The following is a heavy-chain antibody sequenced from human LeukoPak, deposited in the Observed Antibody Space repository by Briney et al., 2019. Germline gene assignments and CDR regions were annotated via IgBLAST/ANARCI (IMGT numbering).Heavy chain of an antibody. Sequence: ASVKVSCKVSGYTLTELSMHWVRQAPGKGLEWMGGFDPEDGETIYAQKFQGRVTMTEDTSTDTAYMELSSLRSEDTAAYYCATGVTIFGVVILDYWGQGTLVTVSS. CDR3: ATGVTIFGVVILDY. V-gene: IGHV1-24*01. D-gene: IGHD3-3*01. CDR2: FDPEDGET. CDR1: GYTLTELS. J-gene: IGHJ4*02.